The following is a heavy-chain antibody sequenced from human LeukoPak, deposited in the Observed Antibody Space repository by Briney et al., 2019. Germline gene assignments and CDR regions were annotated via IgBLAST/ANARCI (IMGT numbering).Heavy chain of an antibody. D-gene: IGHD2-15*01. Sequence: ASVTVSCKASGYTFTSYYMHWVRQAPGQGLEWMGIINPSGGSTSYAQKFQGRVTMTRDTSTSTVYMELSSLRSEDTAVYYCARDGLYCSGGSCYPTGWFDPWGQGTLVTVSS. CDR2: INPSGGST. V-gene: IGHV1-46*01. J-gene: IGHJ5*02. CDR1: GYTFTSYY. CDR3: ARDGLYCSGGSCYPTGWFDP.